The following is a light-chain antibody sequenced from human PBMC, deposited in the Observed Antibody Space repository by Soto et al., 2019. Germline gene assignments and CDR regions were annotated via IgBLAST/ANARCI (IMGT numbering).Light chain of an antibody. CDR3: QQYNNWPWT. Sequence: IVITPSPATLSVSPGARATLSCRASQSVSSNLAWYQQKPGQAPRLLIYGASTRATGIPARFSGSGSGTEFTLTISGLKSEDFADYYCQQYNNWPWTFGQGTKVDIK. J-gene: IGKJ1*01. CDR1: QSVSSN. CDR2: GAS. V-gene: IGKV3-15*01.